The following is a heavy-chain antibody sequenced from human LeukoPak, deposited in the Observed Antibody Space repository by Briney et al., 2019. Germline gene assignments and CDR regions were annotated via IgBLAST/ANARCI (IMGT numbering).Heavy chain of an antibody. V-gene: IGHV3-64*01. D-gene: IGHD6-19*01. J-gene: IGHJ4*02. CDR3: ARDSIAVAGTIDN. CDR1: GFTFSSYA. Sequence: TGGSLRLSCAASGFTFSSYAMHWVRQAPGKGLEYVSAISSNGGSTYYANSVKGRSTISRDNSKNTLYLQMGSLRAEDMAVYYCARDSIAVAGTIDNWGRGTLVTVSS. CDR2: ISSNGGST.